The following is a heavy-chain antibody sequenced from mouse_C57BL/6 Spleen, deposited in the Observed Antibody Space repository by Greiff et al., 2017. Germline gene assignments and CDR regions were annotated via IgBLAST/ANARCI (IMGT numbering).Heavy chain of an antibody. CDR3: ASLNDYDERGFAY. V-gene: IGHV5-9*01. Sequence: DVKLVESGGGLVKPGGSLKLSCAASGFTFSSYTMSWVRQTPEKRLEWVATISGGGGNTYYPDSVKGRFTISRDNAKNTLYLQMSSLRSEDTALYYCASLNDYDERGFAYWGQGTLVTVSA. J-gene: IGHJ3*01. CDR1: GFTFSSYT. D-gene: IGHD2-4*01. CDR2: ISGGGGNT.